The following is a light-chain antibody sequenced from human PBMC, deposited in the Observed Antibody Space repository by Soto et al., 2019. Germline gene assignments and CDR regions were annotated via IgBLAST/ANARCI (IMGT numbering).Light chain of an antibody. CDR1: QSITSY. CDR3: QQHGSSPIT. J-gene: IGKJ5*01. Sequence: EIVLTQSPATLSLSPGEGATLSCRARQSITSYLAWYHQKAGQAPRLLIYGASSRATGIPDRFSGSGSGTDFTLTISRLEPEDFGVYYCQQHGSSPITFGQGTRLEIK. V-gene: IGKV3-20*01. CDR2: GAS.